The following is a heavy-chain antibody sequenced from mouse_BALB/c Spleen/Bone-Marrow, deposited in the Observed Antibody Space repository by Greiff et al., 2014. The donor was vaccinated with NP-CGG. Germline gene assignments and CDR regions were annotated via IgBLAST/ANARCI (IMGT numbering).Heavy chain of an antibody. Sequence: QVQLQQSGAELVRPGSSAKISCKASGYAFSTYWMNWVKQRPGQGLEWIGQIYPGDGDTNYNEKFKGKATLTADKSSSTASIQLSSLTSEDSAVYFCARVGFSFDYWGQGTTLTVSS. D-gene: IGHD3-1*01. CDR1: GYAFSTYW. J-gene: IGHJ2*01. V-gene: IGHV1-80*01. CDR3: ARVGFSFDY. CDR2: IYPGDGDT.